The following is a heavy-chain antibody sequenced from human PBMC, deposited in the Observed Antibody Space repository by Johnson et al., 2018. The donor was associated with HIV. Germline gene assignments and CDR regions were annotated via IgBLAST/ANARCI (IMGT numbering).Heavy chain of an antibody. CDR3: ASKDSTYYYADFNI. D-gene: IGHD3-22*01. J-gene: IGHJ3*02. Sequence: QMQLVESGGGLVQPGGSLRLSCAASGFTFSSYAMSWVRQAPGKGLEWVAVISYDGSNKYYADSVKGRFTISRDNSENTLYLQMNSLRTEDTALYYCASKDSTYYYADFNIWGQGTMVTVSS. CDR1: GFTFSSYA. V-gene: IGHV3-30-3*01. CDR2: ISYDGSNK.